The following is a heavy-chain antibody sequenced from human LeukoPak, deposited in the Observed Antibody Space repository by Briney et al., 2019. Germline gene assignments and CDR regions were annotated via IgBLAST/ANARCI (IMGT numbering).Heavy chain of an antibody. CDR3: VRTARLGDC. V-gene: IGHV3-11*01. D-gene: IGHD6-25*01. CDR2: ISGSGSDI. J-gene: IGHJ4*02. CDR1: GFTFSDYY. Sequence: GGSLRLSCAASGFTFSDYYMSWVRQAPGKGLAWLSYISGSGSDIAYADSVKGRFTVTSDNTRKSQFLHMNTLSVEDTAVYYCVRTARLGDCWGQGTLVTVSS.